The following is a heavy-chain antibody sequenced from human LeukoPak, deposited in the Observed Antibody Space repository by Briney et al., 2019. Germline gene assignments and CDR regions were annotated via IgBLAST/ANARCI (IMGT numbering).Heavy chain of an antibody. CDR1: GFTFSDSY. CDR2: ISNSGSSI. J-gene: IGHJ4*02. Sequence: GGSLRLSCAASGFTFSDSYMTWIRQAPGKGLEWVSYISNSGSSIYYADSVKGRFTASRDNAKSSLYLQMNSLRAEDTAVYYCAKVAKYYYGSETYYFFEHWGQGTPVTASS. D-gene: IGHD3-10*01. CDR3: AKVAKYYYGSETYYFFEH. V-gene: IGHV3-11*04.